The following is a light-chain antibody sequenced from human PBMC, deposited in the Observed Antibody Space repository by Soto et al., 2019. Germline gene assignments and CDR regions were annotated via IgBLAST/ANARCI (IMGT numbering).Light chain of an antibody. CDR3: QHLINWLT. Sequence: IPLTQSTSTLPASVGDRVTIACRASQRIXRWLAWYQERPGKAPKLLIYXASSLETMVPARFSGSGCGTDFTLTISGLDPEYVAVYCCQHLINWLTFGQGTKVDI. CDR1: QRIXRW. J-gene: IGKJ1*01. V-gene: IGKV1-5*01. CDR2: XAS.